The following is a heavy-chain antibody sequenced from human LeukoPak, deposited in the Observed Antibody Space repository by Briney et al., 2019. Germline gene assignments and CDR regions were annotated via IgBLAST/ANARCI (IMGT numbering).Heavy chain of an antibody. V-gene: IGHV3-48*04. CDR3: AREIFYGSGSPKIDS. Sequence: GGSLRLSCAASGFTFSSYSMNWVRQAPGKGLEWVSYISSSSSTIYYADSVKGRFTISRDNAKNSLYLQMNSLRAEDTAVYYCAREIFYGSGSPKIDSWGQGTLVTVSS. D-gene: IGHD3-10*01. CDR2: ISSSSSTI. CDR1: GFTFSSYS. J-gene: IGHJ4*02.